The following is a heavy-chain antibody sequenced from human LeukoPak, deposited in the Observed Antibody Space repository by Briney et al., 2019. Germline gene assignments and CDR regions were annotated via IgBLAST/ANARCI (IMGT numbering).Heavy chain of an antibody. CDR3: ARLAAGKVIDY. Sequence: GGSLRLSCEASGFTVGTNYMSWVRQPPGKGLEWVSVIYSGNSTYYTDSVRGRFTISRDNSKNTLYLHMISLRADDTAVYYCARLAAGKVIDYWGQGTLVTVSS. CDR2: IYSGNST. D-gene: IGHD6-13*01. V-gene: IGHV3-53*03. J-gene: IGHJ4*02. CDR1: GFTVGTNY.